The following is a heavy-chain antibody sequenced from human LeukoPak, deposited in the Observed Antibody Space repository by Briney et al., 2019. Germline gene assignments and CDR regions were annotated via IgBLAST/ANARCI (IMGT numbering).Heavy chain of an antibody. Sequence: GASVKVSCKASGYTFTSYAMNWVRQAPGQGLEWMGWINTNTGNPTYAQGFTGRFVFSLDTSVSTAYLQISSLKAVDTAVYYCARGLGYCSGGSCPYYYYGMDVWGQGTTVTVSS. CDR3: ARGLGYCSGGSCPYYYYGMDV. D-gene: IGHD2-15*01. CDR1: GYTFTSYA. V-gene: IGHV7-4-1*02. J-gene: IGHJ6*02. CDR2: INTNTGNP.